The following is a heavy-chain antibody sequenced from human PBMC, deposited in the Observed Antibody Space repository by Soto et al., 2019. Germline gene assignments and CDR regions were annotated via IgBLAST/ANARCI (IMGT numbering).Heavy chain of an antibody. V-gene: IGHV3-33*01. CDR3: ARPTNYYDSSGFDY. CDR2: IWYDGSNK. Sequence: QVQLVESGGGVVQPGRSLRLSCAASGFTFSSYGMHWVRQAPGKGLEWVAVIWYDGSNKYYADSVKGRFTISRDNSKNTLYLQMNSLRAEDTAVYYCARPTNYYDSSGFDYWGQGTLVTVSS. J-gene: IGHJ4*02. D-gene: IGHD3-22*01. CDR1: GFTFSSYG.